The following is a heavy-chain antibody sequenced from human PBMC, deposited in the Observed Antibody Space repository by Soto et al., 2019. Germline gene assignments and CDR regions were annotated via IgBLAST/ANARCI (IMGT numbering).Heavy chain of an antibody. J-gene: IGHJ4*02. CDR2: INSNGGST. CDR3: AADVGGYIYGLARH. Sequence: GSLRLSCAASGFTFSKYAMNWVRQAPGKGLEWVSTINSNGGSTSYADSVKGRFTISRDNSENTLYLQMNSLRAEDTAVYYCAADVGGYIYGLARHWGPGTLVTVSS. V-gene: IGHV3-23*01. CDR1: GFTFSKYA. D-gene: IGHD4-17*01.